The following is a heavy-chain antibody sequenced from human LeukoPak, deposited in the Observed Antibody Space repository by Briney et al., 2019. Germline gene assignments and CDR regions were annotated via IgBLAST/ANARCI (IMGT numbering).Heavy chain of an antibody. D-gene: IGHD1-26*01. CDR1: GGSISSHY. CDR2: IFYIGST. J-gene: IGHJ4*02. V-gene: IGHV4-59*11. Sequence: PSETLSLTCTVSGGSISSHYWSWIRQPPGKGLEWIGYIFYIGSTNYNPSLKSRVTISIDTSKNQFSLKLSSVTAADTAMYYCARAGQWELLDYWGQGTLVTVSS. CDR3: ARAGQWELLDY.